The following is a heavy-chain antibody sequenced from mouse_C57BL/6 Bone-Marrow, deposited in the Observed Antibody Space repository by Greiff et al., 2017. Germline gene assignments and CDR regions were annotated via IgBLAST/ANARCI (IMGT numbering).Heavy chain of an antibody. CDR2: IDPENGDT. CDR3: TTGRVDY. V-gene: IGHV14-4*01. D-gene: IGHD1-1*01. J-gene: IGHJ2*01. Sequence: VQLQQSGAELVRPGASVKLSCTASGFNIKDDYMHWVKQRPEQGLEWIGWIDPENGDTEYASKFQGKATITADTSSNTAYLQLSSLTSEDTAVYYCTTGRVDYWGQGTTLTVSA. CDR1: GFNIKDDY.